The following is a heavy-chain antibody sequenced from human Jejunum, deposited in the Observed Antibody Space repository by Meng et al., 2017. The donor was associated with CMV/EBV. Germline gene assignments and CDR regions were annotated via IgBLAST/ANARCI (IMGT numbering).Heavy chain of an antibody. CDR1: RVTLIHSP. CDR2: LSNDGSTK. Sequence: ASRVTLIHSPMPWVRPAPGQGLEWVASLSNDGSTKYLADSVRGQFSMSRDISKNTVYLHMNNLRGEDTAVYYCAREKRFTNYFDSWGRGTRVTVS. J-gene: IGHJ4*02. V-gene: IGHV3-30-3*01. CDR3: AREKRFTNYFDS.